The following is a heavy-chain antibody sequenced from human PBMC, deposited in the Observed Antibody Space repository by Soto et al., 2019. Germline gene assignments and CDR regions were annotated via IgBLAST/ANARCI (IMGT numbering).Heavy chain of an antibody. CDR3: VKGEVMIFGVVTFVR. V-gene: IGHV3-64D*06. CDR1: GFTFSNSA. CDR2: ITSCGGTT. Sequence: PGGSLRLSCSASGFTFSNSAMYWVRQAPGKGLEYVATITSCGGTTYYADSVKGRFTISRDNSKNILHLQMSSLRPEDTAVYYCVKGEVMIFGVVTFVRWGQGTLVTVSS. D-gene: IGHD3-3*01. J-gene: IGHJ4*02.